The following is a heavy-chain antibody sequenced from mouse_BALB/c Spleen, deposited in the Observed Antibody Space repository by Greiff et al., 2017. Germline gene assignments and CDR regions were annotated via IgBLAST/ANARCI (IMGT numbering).Heavy chain of an antibody. V-gene: IGHV5-4*02. CDR3: ARGYYGSSWYFDV. J-gene: IGHJ1*01. D-gene: IGHD1-1*01. CDR2: ISDGGSYT. Sequence: EVQLVESGGGLVKPGGSLKLSCAASGFTFSDYYMYWVRQTPEKRLEWVATISDGGSYTYYPDSVKGRFTISRDNAKNNLYLQMSSLKSEDTAMYYCARGYYGSSWYFDVWGAGTTVTVSS. CDR1: GFTFSDYY.